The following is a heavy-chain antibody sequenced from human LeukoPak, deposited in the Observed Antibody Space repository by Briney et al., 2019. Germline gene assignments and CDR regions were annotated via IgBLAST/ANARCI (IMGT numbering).Heavy chain of an antibody. J-gene: IGHJ3*02. CDR1: GYTFTGYY. CDR2: INPNSGGT. CDR3: ARDAPLRDAFDI. Sequence: ASVKVSCKASGYTFTGYYMHWVRQAPGQGLEWMGWINPNSGGTNYAQKFQGRVTMTRDTSISTAYMELSRLRSDDTAVYYCARDAPLRDAFDIWGQGAMVTVSS. D-gene: IGHD4-17*01. V-gene: IGHV1-2*02.